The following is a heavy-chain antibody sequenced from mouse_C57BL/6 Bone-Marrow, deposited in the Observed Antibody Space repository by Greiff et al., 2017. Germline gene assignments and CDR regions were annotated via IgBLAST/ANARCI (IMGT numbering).Heavy chain of an antibody. CDR1: GFSFNTYA. D-gene: IGHD3-2*02. CDR2: IRSKSNNYAT. J-gene: IGHJ4*01. CDR3: VRSGTDAMDY. Sequence: DVKLVESGGGLVQPKGSLKLSCAASGFSFNTYAMNWVRQAPGKGLEWVARIRSKSNNYATYYADSVKDRFTISRDDSESMLYLQMNNLKTEDTAMYYCVRSGTDAMDYWGQGTSVTVSS. V-gene: IGHV10-1*01.